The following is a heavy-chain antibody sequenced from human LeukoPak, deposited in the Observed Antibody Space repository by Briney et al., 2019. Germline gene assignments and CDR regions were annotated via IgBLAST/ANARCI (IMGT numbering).Heavy chain of an antibody. D-gene: IGHD4-17*01. CDR1: GLTFSSHW. CDR3: ARDLDYGDYVW. V-gene: IGHV3-7*03. Sequence: GVSLRLSCAASGLTFSSHWMSWVRQAPGKGLEWVANIKQDGSEKYYVDSVKGRFTISRDNAKNSLYLQMNSLRAEDTAVYYCARDLDYGDYVWWGQGTLVTVSS. J-gene: IGHJ4*02. CDR2: IKQDGSEK.